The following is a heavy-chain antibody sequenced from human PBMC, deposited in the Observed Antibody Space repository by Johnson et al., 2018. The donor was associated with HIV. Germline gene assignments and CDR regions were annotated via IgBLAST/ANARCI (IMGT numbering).Heavy chain of an antibody. D-gene: IGHD3-10*01. V-gene: IGHV3-23*04. CDR3: ARAPGFSRAFDI. CDR2: IRGSTGRT. J-gene: IGHJ3*02. Sequence: VQLVESGGGLVQPGGSLRLSCVASGFTFSRSAMTWVRQAPGTGLEWVSSIRGSTGRTNYADSVKGRFTISRDNSKNTLYLQMNSLRAEDTAVYYCARAPGFSRAFDIWGQGTMVTVSS. CDR1: GFTFSRSA.